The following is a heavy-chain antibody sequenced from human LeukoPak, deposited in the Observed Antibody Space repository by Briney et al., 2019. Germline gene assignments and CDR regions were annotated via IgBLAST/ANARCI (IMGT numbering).Heavy chain of an antibody. CDR2: ISAYNGNT. CDR1: GVIFSSYA. J-gene: IGHJ4*02. V-gene: IGHV1-18*04. CDR3: ARVSSSSWYVDY. Sequence: ASVKVSCKASGVIFSSYAITWVRQAPGQGLEWMGWISAYNGNTNYAQKLQGRVTMTTDTSTSTAYMELRSLRSDDTAVYYCARVSSSSWYVDYWGQGTLVTVSS. D-gene: IGHD6-13*01.